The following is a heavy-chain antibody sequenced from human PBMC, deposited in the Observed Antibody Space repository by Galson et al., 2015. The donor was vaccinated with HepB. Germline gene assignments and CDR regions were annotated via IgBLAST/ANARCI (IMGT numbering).Heavy chain of an antibody. J-gene: IGHJ4*02. D-gene: IGHD6-13*01. CDR2: VKTMAAGATT. V-gene: IGHV3-15*05. CDR3: TTGSTLNY. CDR1: GFTFKDAH. Sequence: SLRLSCAASGFTFKDAHMNWVRQGPGKGMEWVARVKTMAAGATTDFAAPVKGRFTISRDDSNNTVYLQMGSLKTEDTAVYYCTTGSTLNYWGQGTLVTVSS.